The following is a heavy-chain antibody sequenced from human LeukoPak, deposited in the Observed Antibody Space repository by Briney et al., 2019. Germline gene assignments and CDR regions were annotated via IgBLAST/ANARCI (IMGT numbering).Heavy chain of an antibody. V-gene: IGHV4-31*03. D-gene: IGHD4-17*01. CDR2: IYYSGST. CDR1: GGSISSGGYY. J-gene: IGHJ4*02. CDR3: ALGRSVTLDY. Sequence: SETLSLTCTVSGGSISSGGYYWSWIRQHPGKGLEWIGYIYYSGSTYYNPSLKSRVTISVDTSKNQFSLKLSSVTAAYTAVYYCALGRSVTLDYWGQGTLVTVSS.